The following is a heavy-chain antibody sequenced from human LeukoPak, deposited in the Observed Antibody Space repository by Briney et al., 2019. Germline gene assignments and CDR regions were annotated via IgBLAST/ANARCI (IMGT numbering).Heavy chain of an antibody. CDR2: IYYSGIT. J-gene: IGHJ5*02. CDR1: GGXVSSYY. CDR3: AREPGFDSSGYLNWFDP. Sequence: SETLSLTCTVSGGXVSSYYWSWIRQPPGKGLEWIGYIYYSGITNYNPSLKSRVTISVDTSKNQLSLKLSSVTAADTAVYYCAREPGFDSSGYLNWFDPWGQGTLVTVSS. V-gene: IGHV4-59*02. D-gene: IGHD3-22*01.